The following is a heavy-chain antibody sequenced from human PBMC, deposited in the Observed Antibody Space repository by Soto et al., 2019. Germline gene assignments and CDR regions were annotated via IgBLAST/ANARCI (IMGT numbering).Heavy chain of an antibody. Sequence: QVTLKESGPVLVKPTETLTLTCTVSGFSLSNARMGVSWIRQPPGKALEWLAHIFSNDEKSYSTSLKSRLTISKDTSKSQVVLTMANMDPVDTATYYCARIPTYYDILTGRPLYGMDVWGQGTTVTVSS. CDR3: ARIPTYYDILTGRPLYGMDV. CDR1: GFSLSNARMG. J-gene: IGHJ6*02. CDR2: IFSNDEK. V-gene: IGHV2-26*01. D-gene: IGHD3-9*01.